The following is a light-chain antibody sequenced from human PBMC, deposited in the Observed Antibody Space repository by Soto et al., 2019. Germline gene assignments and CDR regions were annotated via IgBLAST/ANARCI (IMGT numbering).Light chain of an antibody. CDR3: SSYTSSGTYV. J-gene: IGLJ1*01. CDR2: DAS. CDR1: SSDVGGYNY. Sequence: SVLAQPASVSGSPGQSITISCTGTSSDVGGYNYVSWYQQHPGKAPKVMIYDASNRPSGVSNRFSGSKSGNTASLTISGLQAEDEADYFCSSYTSSGTYVFGTGTKLTVL. V-gene: IGLV2-14*01.